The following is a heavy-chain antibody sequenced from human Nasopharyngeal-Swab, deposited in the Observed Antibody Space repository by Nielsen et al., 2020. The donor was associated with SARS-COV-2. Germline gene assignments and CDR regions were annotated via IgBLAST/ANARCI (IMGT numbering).Heavy chain of an antibody. D-gene: IGHD6-13*01. CDR3: ARDSEYSSSLGY. J-gene: IGHJ4*02. CDR1: GYSFTSYW. Sequence: KVPCKASGYSFTSYWIVWLRQLPGKGPESMGIIYPGDSDTRYSPTFQGQVTISADKSISTAYLQWRSLTASDSAMYFCARDSEYSSSLGYWGQGTLVTVSS. CDR2: IYPGDSDT. V-gene: IGHV5-51*01.